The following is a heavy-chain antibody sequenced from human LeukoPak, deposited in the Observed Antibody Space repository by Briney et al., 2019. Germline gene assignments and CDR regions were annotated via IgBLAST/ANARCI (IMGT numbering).Heavy chain of an antibody. CDR2: THYRSKWYN. J-gene: IGHJ3*02. Sequence: SQTLSLTCAISGDSVSSNSAAWNWIRQSPSRGLEWLGRTHYRSKWYNDYAPSVKSRITINPDTSKNEFSLQLNSVTPEDTALYYCATYAFDIWGQGTMVTVSS. CDR3: ATYAFDI. V-gene: IGHV6-1*01. CDR1: GDSVSSNSAA.